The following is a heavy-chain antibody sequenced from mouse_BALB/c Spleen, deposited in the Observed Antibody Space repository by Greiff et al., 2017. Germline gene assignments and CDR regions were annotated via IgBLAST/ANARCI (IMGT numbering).Heavy chain of an antibody. CDR2: INPYNGAT. Sequence: EVQLQESGPELVKPGASVKISCKASGYSFTGYYMHWVKQSHVKSLEWIGRINPYNGATSYNQNFKDKASLTVDKSSSTAYMELHSLTSEDSAVYYCARSSTMTSTEAMDYWDQGTSVTVSS. J-gene: IGHJ4*01. CDR1: GYSFTGYY. CDR3: ARSSTMTSTEAMDY. V-gene: IGHV1-31*01. D-gene: IGHD2-4*01.